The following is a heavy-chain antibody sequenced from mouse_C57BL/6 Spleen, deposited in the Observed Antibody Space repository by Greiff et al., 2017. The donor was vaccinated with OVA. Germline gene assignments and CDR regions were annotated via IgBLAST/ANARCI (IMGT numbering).Heavy chain of an antibody. Sequence: QVQLQQPGAELVKPGASVKLSCKASGYTFTSYWMHWVKQRPGRGLEWIGRIDPNSGGTKYNEKFKSQATLTVDKPSSKAYMQLSSLTSEDSAVYYCAREGIYYDYSSYAMDYWGQGTSVTVSS. D-gene: IGHD2-4*01. J-gene: IGHJ4*01. CDR3: AREGIYYDYSSYAMDY. V-gene: IGHV1-72*01. CDR1: GYTFTSYW. CDR2: IDPNSGGT.